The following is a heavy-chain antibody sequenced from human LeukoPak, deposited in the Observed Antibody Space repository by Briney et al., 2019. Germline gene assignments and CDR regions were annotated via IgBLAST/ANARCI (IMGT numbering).Heavy chain of an antibody. V-gene: IGHV3-7*01. Sequence: ETLSLTCTVSGGSLSSSSYYWGWIRQPPGKGLEWVANIKQGGSEKYYVDSAKGRFTISRDNAKNSLYLQMNSLRAEDTAVYYCARDDGILRFDPWGQGTLVTVSS. J-gene: IGHJ5*02. CDR2: IKQGGSEK. D-gene: IGHD1-14*01. CDR1: GGSLSSSSYY. CDR3: ARDDGILRFDP.